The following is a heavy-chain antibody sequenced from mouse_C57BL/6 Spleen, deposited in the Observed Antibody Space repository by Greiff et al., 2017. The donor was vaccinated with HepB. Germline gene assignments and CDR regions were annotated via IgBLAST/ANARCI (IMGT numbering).Heavy chain of an antibody. D-gene: IGHD3-2*02. Sequence: VQLKESGAELVKPGASVKLSCTASGFNIKDYYMHWVKQRTEQGLEWIGRIDPEDGETKYAPKFQGKATITADTSSNTAYLQLSSLTSADTAVYYCARGQLSLPGFDYWGQGTTLTVSS. CDR3: ARGQLSLPGFDY. CDR1: GFNIKDYY. CDR2: IDPEDGET. V-gene: IGHV14-2*01. J-gene: IGHJ2*01.